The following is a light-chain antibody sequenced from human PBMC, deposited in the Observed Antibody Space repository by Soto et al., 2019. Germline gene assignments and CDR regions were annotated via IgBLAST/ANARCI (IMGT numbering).Light chain of an antibody. CDR2: EVS. J-gene: IGLJ1*01. CDR1: SSDVGSYSL. CDR3: CSYAGSSTYV. V-gene: IGLV2-23*02. Sequence: QSVLTQPASVSGSPGQSITISCTGTSSDVGSYSLVSWYQQHPGKAPKLMIYEVSKRPSGVSNRFSGSKSGNTASLTISGLQAEDEADYYCCSYAGSSTYVFGTGTKVT.